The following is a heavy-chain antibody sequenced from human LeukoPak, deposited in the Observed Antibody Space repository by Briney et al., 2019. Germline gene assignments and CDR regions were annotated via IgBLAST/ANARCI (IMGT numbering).Heavy chain of an antibody. CDR1: GFTFSSYE. Sequence: PGGSLRLSCAASGFTFSSYEMNWVRQAPGKGLEWVSAISGSGGSTYYADSVKGRFTISRDNSKNTLYLQMNSLRAEDTAVYYCAKVRNIAAAEYYFDYWGQGTLVTVSS. CDR2: ISGSGGST. CDR3: AKVRNIAAAEYYFDY. D-gene: IGHD6-13*01. V-gene: IGHV3-23*01. J-gene: IGHJ4*02.